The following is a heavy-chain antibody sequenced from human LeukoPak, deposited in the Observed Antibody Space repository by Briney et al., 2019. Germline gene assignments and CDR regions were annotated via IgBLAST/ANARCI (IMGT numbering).Heavy chain of an antibody. D-gene: IGHD6-13*01. CDR1: GYTFTSYA. J-gene: IGHJ6*02. Sequence: GASVKVSCKASGYTFTSYAMHWVRQAPGQRLEWMGWINAGNGNTKYSQKFQGRVTIIRDTSASTAYMELSSLRSEDTAVYYCARDPLAAAGTNPPNIYYYYYGMDVWGQGTTVTVSS. CDR3: ARDPLAAAGTNPPNIYYYYYGMDV. V-gene: IGHV1-3*01. CDR2: INAGNGNT.